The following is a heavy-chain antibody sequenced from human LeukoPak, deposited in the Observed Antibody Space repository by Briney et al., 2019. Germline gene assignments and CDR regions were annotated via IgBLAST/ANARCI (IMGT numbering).Heavy chain of an antibody. CDR3: ATESYGGNGDAFDI. V-gene: IGHV1-18*01. Sequence: ASVKVSCQASGYTFTSYHITWLRQAPGQGLELMGWINVFNGDTNYAQNLQSRVTMTEDTSTDTAYMELSSLGSEDTAVYYCATESYGGNGDAFDIWGQGTMVTVSS. J-gene: IGHJ3*02. CDR2: INVFNGDT. CDR1: GYTFTSYH. D-gene: IGHD4-23*01.